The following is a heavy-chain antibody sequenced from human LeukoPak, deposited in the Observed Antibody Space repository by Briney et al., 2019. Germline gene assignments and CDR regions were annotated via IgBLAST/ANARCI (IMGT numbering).Heavy chain of an antibody. V-gene: IGHV4-4*07. CDR1: GGSVSPYS. D-gene: IGHD3-10*01. CDR2: ILSSWTS. CDR3: ARMVEKKPWVTKPDLYYYMDV. J-gene: IGHJ6*03. Sequence: SETLSLTCSVSGGSVSPYSWTWIRQPAGKGLEWIGRILSSWTSNSNPSLRSRVTMSVDTSTNQFSLRLTSVTAADTAVYFCARMVEKKPWVTKPDLYYYMDVWGTGTTVTVSS.